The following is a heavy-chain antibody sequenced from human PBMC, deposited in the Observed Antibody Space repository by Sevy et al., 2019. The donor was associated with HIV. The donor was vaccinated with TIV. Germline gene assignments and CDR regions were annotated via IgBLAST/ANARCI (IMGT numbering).Heavy chain of an antibody. CDR2: LDPEDDEK. V-gene: IGHV1-24*01. J-gene: IGHJ4*02. D-gene: IGHD3-22*01. CDR1: GYTLTELS. CDR3: ATTKDYYDTSGYPFDS. Sequence: ASVKVSCKVSGYTLTELSMHWVRQAPGKGLEWMGTLDPEDDEKIYAQKFQGRVTMTEDTSTDSAYMEPSRLRSEDTAVYYCATTKDYYDTSGYPFDSWGQGTLVTVSS.